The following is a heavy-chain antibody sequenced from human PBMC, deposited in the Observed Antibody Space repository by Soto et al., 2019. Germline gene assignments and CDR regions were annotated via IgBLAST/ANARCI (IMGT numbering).Heavy chain of an antibody. CDR1: GVSFRNYA. Sequence: EVQLLESGGGLVQPGGSLSLSCAASGVSFRNYAMAWVRQAPGQGLEWVSGIRGSGGATYYADFVKGRFAISRDNANNTLYLQIHSLRAEDTALYFCAKDRSYESSRPAFDYWGQGALVTVSS. J-gene: IGHJ4*02. D-gene: IGHD3-22*01. CDR3: AKDRSYESSRPAFDY. V-gene: IGHV3-23*01. CDR2: IRGSGGAT.